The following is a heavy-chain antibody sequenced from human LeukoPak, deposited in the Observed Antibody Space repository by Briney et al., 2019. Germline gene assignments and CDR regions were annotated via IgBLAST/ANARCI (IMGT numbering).Heavy chain of an antibody. CDR2: IYYSGST. D-gene: IGHD4-17*01. V-gene: IGHV4-61*01. CDR1: GGSVSSGSYY. J-gene: IGHJ6*02. Sequence: PSETLSLTCTVSGGSVSSGSYYWSWIRQPPGKGLEWIGYIYYSGSTNYNPSLKSRVTISVDTSKNQFSLKLSSVTAADTAVYYCARDWYDGGDYGDYARFPPHYYYGMDVWGQGTTVTVSS. CDR3: ARDWYDGGDYGDYARFPPHYYYGMDV.